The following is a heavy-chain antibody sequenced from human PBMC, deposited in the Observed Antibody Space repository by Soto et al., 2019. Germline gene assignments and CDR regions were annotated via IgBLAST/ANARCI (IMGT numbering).Heavy chain of an antibody. CDR1: GGSISRGGYY. V-gene: IGHV4-31*03. CDR2: IYYSGSN. CDR3: ARGRNYYDRSGSPPHWFDP. Sequence: PSETLSLTCTVSGGSISRGGYYWSWIRQHPGKGLEWIGYIYYSGSNYDNPSLKSRVTISVDTSKNQFSLTLSSVTAADMAVYYCARGRNYYDRSGSPPHWFDPGGQGSRVTVSS. D-gene: IGHD3-22*01. J-gene: IGHJ5*02.